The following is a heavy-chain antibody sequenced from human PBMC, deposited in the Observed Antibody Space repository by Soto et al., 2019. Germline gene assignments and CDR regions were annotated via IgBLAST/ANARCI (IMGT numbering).Heavy chain of an antibody. Sequence: PSETLSLTCTVSGASISSSYNYWGWIRQPPGKGLEWTGSIFYSGSTYYNPSLKSRVTISVDTSKNQFSLKLSSVTAADTAVYYCARHKAVWAYYDSSGYPGAMDVWGHGTKVTVYS. CDR3: ARHKAVWAYYDSSGYPGAMDV. CDR2: IFYSGST. D-gene: IGHD3-22*01. CDR1: GASISSSYNY. V-gene: IGHV4-39*01. J-gene: IGHJ6*02.